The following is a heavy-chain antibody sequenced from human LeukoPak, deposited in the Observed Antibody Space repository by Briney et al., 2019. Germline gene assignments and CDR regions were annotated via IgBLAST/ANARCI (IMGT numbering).Heavy chain of an antibody. D-gene: IGHD3-3*01. CDR2: IIPIFGTA. V-gene: IGHV1-69*13. J-gene: IGHJ3*02. CDR3: ARRLRFLEWLLSGAFDI. Sequence: ASVKVSCKASGGTFSSYAISWVRQAPGQRLEWMGGIIPIFGTANYAQKFQGRVTITADESTSTAYMELSSLRSEDTAVYYCARRLRFLEWLLSGAFDIWGQGTMVTVSS. CDR1: GGTFSSYA.